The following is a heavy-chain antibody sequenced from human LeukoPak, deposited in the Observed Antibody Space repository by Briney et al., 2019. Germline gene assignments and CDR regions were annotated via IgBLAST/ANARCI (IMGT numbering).Heavy chain of an antibody. CDR1: GLTISMYW. Sequence: PGGSLRLSCEVSGLTISMYWLTWVRQAPGKGLEWVANIKQDGSEKNYVDSVKGRFTISRDNTKNSLYLQMNSLRDEDTAVYHCVSRRCSFTACYVASLNCFDYWGQGTRVTVSS. CDR3: VSRRCSFTACYVASLNCFDY. V-gene: IGHV3-7*03. J-gene: IGHJ4*02. CDR2: IKQDGSEK. D-gene: IGHD2-15*01.